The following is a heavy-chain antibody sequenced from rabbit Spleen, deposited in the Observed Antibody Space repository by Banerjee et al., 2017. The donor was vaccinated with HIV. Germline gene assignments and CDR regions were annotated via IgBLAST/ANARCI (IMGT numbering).Heavy chain of an antibody. Sequence: QEQLVESGGGLVQPEGSLTLTCKASGVSLNDKDVMCWVRQAPGKGLEWIACINIVTGKSVYASWAKGRFTMSRTSSTTVTLQMTSLTAADTATYFCARDNVGDPYISFTLWGPGTLVTVS. V-gene: IGHV1S45*01. CDR1: GVSLNDKDV. CDR3: ARDNVGDPYISFTL. J-gene: IGHJ4*01. CDR2: INIVTGKS. D-gene: IGHD6-1*01.